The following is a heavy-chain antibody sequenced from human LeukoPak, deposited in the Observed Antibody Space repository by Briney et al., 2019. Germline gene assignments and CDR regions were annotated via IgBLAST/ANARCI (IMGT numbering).Heavy chain of an antibody. V-gene: IGHV3-74*01. CDR2: INNDGSTT. CDR1: GFTFSGYW. Sequence: GESLRLSCVASGFTFSGYWVHWVRQAPGKGLVWVSRINNDGSTTTYADSVKGRFTISRDNAKNTLYLQMNSLRAEDTAVYYCARPHLTYSYGPPDYWGQGTLVTVSS. J-gene: IGHJ4*02. CDR3: ARPHLTYSYGPPDY. D-gene: IGHD5-18*01.